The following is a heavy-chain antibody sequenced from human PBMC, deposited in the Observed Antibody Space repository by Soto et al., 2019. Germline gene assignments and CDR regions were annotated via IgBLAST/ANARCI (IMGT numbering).Heavy chain of an antibody. Sequence: QVQLVQSGAEVKKPGSSVKVSCKASGGTFSSYAISWVRQAPGQGLEWMGGIIPIFGTANYAQKFQGRVTINADESTSTAYMELSSLRSEDTAVYYCARDGRYYYDSSGTRYFDYWGQGTLVTVSS. CDR1: GGTFSSYA. J-gene: IGHJ4*02. CDR3: ARDGRYYYDSSGTRYFDY. CDR2: IIPIFGTA. D-gene: IGHD3-22*01. V-gene: IGHV1-69*01.